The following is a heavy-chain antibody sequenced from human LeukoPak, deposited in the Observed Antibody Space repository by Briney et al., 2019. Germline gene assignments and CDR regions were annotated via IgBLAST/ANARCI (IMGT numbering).Heavy chain of an antibody. Sequence: GGSLRLSCAASGFTFSSYAMSWVRQAPGKGLEWVSAISGSGGSTYYADSVKGRFTISRDNSKNTLYLQMNSLRAEDTAVYYCSKDSLYGSGSYSPWNWFDPWGQGTLVTVSS. CDR3: SKDSLYGSGSYSPWNWFDP. CDR1: GFTFSSYA. V-gene: IGHV3-23*01. CDR2: ISGSGGST. J-gene: IGHJ5*02. D-gene: IGHD3-10*01.